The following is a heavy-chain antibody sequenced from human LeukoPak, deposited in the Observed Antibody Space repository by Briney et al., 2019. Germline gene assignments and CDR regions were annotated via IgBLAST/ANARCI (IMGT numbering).Heavy chain of an antibody. CDR3: AKEDSSPYYFDF. CDR1: GFPFGNHA. J-gene: IGHJ4*02. D-gene: IGHD6-13*01. V-gene: IGHV3-23*01. Sequence: GGSLRLSCAASGFPFGNHAMSWVRQSPGKGLEWVSAVSHSGGSPYYAASVKGRFTVSRDNSKDTLYLQMHSLRAEDTALYYCAKEDSSPYYFDFWGQGVLVTVSS. CDR2: VSHSGGSP.